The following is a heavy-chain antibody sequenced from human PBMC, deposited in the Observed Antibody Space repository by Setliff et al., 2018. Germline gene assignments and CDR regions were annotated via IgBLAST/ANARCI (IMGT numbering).Heavy chain of an antibody. CDR2: MNPNSGNT. V-gene: IGHV1-8*03. CDR1: GYTFTSYD. D-gene: IGHD3-3*01. Sequence: AASVKVSCKASGYTFTSYDINWVRQATGQGLEWMGWMNPNSGNTGYAQKFQGRVTITRNTSISTAYMELSRLRSEDTAVYYCARRGLGYDFWSGDYTMYYGGGDYYYYGMDVWGQGTTVTVS. CDR3: ARRGLGYDFWSGDYTMYYGGGDYYYYGMDV. J-gene: IGHJ6*02.